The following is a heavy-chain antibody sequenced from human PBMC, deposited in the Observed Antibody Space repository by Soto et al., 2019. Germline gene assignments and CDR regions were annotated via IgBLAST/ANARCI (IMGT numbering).Heavy chain of an antibody. CDR1: GFTFSSNE. D-gene: IGHD1-1*01. J-gene: IGHJ6*02. V-gene: IGHV3-48*03. Sequence: PGGSLRLSCAASGFTFSSNEMNWVRQAPGKGLEWGSYISSSGNTIYYADSVKGRFTISRDNAKNSLYLQVNSLRAEDTAVYYCARVFRLQRPNYYGMDVWGQGTTVTVSS. CDR3: ARVFRLQRPNYYGMDV. CDR2: ISSSGNTI.